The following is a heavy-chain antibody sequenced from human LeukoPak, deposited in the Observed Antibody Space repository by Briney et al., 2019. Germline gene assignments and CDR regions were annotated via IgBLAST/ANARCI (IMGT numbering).Heavy chain of an antibody. V-gene: IGHV4-34*01. J-gene: IGHJ4*02. D-gene: IGHD4-17*01. CDR2: INHSGST. CDR1: GGSFSGYY. CDR3: ARGGPNYGDIPLPFDY. Sequence: SETLSLTCAVYGGSFSGYYWSWIRQPPGKGLEWIGEINHSGSTNYNPSLKSRVTISVDTSKNQFSLKLSSVTAADTAVYYCARGGPNYGDIPLPFDYWGQGTLVTVSS.